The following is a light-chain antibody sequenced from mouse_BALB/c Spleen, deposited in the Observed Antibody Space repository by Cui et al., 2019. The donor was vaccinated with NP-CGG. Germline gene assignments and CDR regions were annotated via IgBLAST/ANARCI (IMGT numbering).Light chain of an antibody. V-gene: IGLV1*01. CDR3: ALWYSNHWV. CDR1: TGAVTTSNY. Sequence: QAVVTRESALTTSPGETVTLTCRSTTGAVTTSNYANWVQEIPDYLFTGLIGGTNNRVPGVPARFSGSLIGNKAALTITGAQTEDEAIYFCALWYSNHWVFGGGTKLTVL. CDR2: GTN. J-gene: IGLJ1*01.